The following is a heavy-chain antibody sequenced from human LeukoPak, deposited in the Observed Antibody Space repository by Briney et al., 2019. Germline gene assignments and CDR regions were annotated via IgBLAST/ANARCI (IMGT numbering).Heavy chain of an antibody. Sequence: GGSLRLSCAASGFTFSSYSMNWVRQAPGKGLEWVSSISSSSSYMYYADSVKGRFTISRDNAKNSLYLQMNSLRAEDTAVYYCARDPFLGAFDIWGQGTMVTVSS. CDR1: GFTFSSYS. CDR2: ISSSSSYM. V-gene: IGHV3-21*01. D-gene: IGHD2/OR15-2a*01. J-gene: IGHJ3*02. CDR3: ARDPFLGAFDI.